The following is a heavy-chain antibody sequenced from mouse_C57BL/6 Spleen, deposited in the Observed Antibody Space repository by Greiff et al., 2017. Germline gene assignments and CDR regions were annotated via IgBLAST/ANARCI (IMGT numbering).Heavy chain of an antibody. V-gene: IGHV1-54*01. D-gene: IGHD4-1*01. J-gene: IGHJ2*01. CDR3: AREGGTLYFDY. CDR2: INPGSGGT. Sequence: QVQLQQSGAELVRPGTSVKVSCKASGYAFTNYLIEWVKQRPGQGLEWIGVINPGSGGTNYNEKFKGKATLTADKSSSTAYMQLSSLTSEDSAVYFCAREGGTLYFDYWGQGTTLTVSS. CDR1: GYAFTNYL.